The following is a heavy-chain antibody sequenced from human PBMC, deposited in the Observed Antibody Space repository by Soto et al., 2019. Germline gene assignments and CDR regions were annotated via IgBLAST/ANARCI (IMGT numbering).Heavy chain of an antibody. D-gene: IGHD3-9*01. CDR1: GYTFSSYA. CDR2: INAGNGNT. J-gene: IGHJ3*01. V-gene: IGHV1-3*01. CDR3: ARDPGGYFDWLFRTKPSDAFDL. Sequence: ASVKVSCKASGYTFSSYAMHWVRQAPGQRLEWMGWINAGNGNTNYSQKFQGRVTMTTDTSTSTAYMELRSLRSDDTAVYYCARDPGGYFDWLFRTKPSDAFDLWGQGTMVTVSS.